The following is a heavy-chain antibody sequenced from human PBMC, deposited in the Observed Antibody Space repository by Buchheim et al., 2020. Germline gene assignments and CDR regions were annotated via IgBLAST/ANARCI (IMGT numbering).Heavy chain of an antibody. V-gene: IGHV3-66*01. CDR3: ARDAATVTPPDYFDY. D-gene: IGHD4-17*01. CDR2: IYNDGST. CDR1: GFTVSDNY. J-gene: IGHJ4*02. Sequence: EVPLVESGGGLVQPGGSLRLSCAVSGFTVSDNYMSWVRQAPGKGLEWVSVIYNDGSTYYSDSVKGRLTISRDNSQNTLFLHMNSLRVEDTGVYYCARDAATVTPPDYFDYWGQGTL.